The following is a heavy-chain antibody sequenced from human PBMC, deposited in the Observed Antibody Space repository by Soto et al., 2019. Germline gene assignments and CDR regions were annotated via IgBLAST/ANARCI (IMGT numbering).Heavy chain of an antibody. CDR1: EGTFNSYA. Sequence: QAQVVQSGAEVRKPGSSVKLACKASEGTFNSYAIAWVRQAPGQGLEWMGGIIPYYNTLNYAQKFQDRVTITADDSTNTVYMELSSLRSDDTAVYFCASGASRWYPYFFDSWAQGTLVTVSS. V-gene: IGHV1-69*01. CDR2: IIPYYNTL. CDR3: ASGASRWYPYFFDS. D-gene: IGHD6-13*01. J-gene: IGHJ4*02.